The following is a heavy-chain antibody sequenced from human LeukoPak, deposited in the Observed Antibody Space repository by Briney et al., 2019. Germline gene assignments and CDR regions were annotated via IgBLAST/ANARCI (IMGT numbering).Heavy chain of an antibody. V-gene: IGHV1-2*06. D-gene: IGHD6-6*01. J-gene: IGHJ4*02. Sequence: ASVKVSCKASGYTFTGYYMHWVRQAPGQGLEWIGRINPNSGGTNYAQKFQGRVTMTRDTSISTAYMELSRLRSDDTAVYYCARDDSSSGFDYWGQGTLVTVSS. CDR2: INPNSGGT. CDR3: ARDDSSSGFDY. CDR1: GYTFTGYY.